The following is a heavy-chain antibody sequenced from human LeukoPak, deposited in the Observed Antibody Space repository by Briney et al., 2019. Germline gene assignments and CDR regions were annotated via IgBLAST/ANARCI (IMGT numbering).Heavy chain of an antibody. J-gene: IGHJ4*02. CDR1: GYTLTELS. CDR2: FDPEDGET. Sequence: ASVKASCKVSGYTLTELSMHWVRQAPGKGLEWMGGFDPEDGETIYAQKFQGRVTMTEDTSTDTAYMELSSLRSEDTAVYYCATGGMITFGGVIVKWGQGTLVTVSS. D-gene: IGHD3-16*02. V-gene: IGHV1-24*01. CDR3: ATGGMITFGGVIVK.